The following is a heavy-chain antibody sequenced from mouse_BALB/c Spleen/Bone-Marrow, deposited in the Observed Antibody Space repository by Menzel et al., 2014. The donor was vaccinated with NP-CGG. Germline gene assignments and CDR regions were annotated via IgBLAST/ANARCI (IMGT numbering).Heavy chain of an antibody. V-gene: IGHV14-3*02. CDR2: IDPANGNT. J-gene: IGHJ3*01. D-gene: IGHD1-1*01. CDR1: GFNIKDTY. Sequence: VQLKDSGAELVKPGASVKLSCTASGFNIKDTYMHWVKQRPEQGLEWIGRIDPANGNTKYDPKFQGKATITADTSSNTAYLQLSSLTSGDTAVYYCASYYYGSSTFAYWGQGTLVTVSA. CDR3: ASYYYGSSTFAY.